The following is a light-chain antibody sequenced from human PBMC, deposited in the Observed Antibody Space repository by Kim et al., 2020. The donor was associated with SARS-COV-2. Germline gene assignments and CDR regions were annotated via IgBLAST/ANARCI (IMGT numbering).Light chain of an antibody. Sequence: GQSITISCTGTSSDIGDYDYVSWYQQHPGKAPKLIIFDVYDRPSGISSRFSGSKSGNTASLAISGLQAEDEATYYCSSYSITSSLIFGGGTQLTVL. CDR3: SSYSITSSLI. CDR2: DVY. J-gene: IGLJ2*01. V-gene: IGLV2-14*03. CDR1: SSDIGDYDY.